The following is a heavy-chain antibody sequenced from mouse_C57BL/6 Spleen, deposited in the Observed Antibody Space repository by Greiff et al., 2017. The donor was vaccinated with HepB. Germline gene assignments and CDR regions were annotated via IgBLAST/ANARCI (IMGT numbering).Heavy chain of an antibody. V-gene: IGHV3-6*01. CDR2: ISYDGSN. Sequence: EVQLQESGPGLVKPSQSLSLTCSVTGYSITSGYYWNWIRQFPGNKLEWMGYISYDGSNNYNPSLKNRISITRDTSKNQFFLKLNSVTTEDTATYYCARAYERDYYAMDYWGQGTSVTVSS. CDR3: ARAYERDYYAMDY. CDR1: GYSITSGYY. D-gene: IGHD2-3*01. J-gene: IGHJ4*01.